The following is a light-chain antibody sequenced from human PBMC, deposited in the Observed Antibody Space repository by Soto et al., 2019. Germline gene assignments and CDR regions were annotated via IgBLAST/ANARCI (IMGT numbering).Light chain of an antibody. CDR3: QQYDSSRT. CDR1: QSVDSRF. CDR2: GAS. J-gene: IGKJ1*01. V-gene: IGKV3-20*01. Sequence: EIVLTQSPGTLSLSPGESATLSCRASQSVDSRFLAWYQQKPGQAPRLLMYGASTRATGIPDRFSGSGSGTVFTLSISSLEPEDFAVYYCQQYDSSRTFGQGTKVEMK.